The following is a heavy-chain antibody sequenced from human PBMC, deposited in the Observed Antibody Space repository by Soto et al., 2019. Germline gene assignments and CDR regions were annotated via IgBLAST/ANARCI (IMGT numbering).Heavy chain of an antibody. Sequence: GASVKVSSKASGGTFSSYAISWVRQAPGPGLEWMGGIIPIFGTANYAQKFQGRVTITADESTSTAYMELSSLRSEDTAVYYCARSLYYYDSSGYYYHFDYWGQGTLVTVSS. CDR3: ARSLYYYDSSGYYYHFDY. V-gene: IGHV1-69*01. J-gene: IGHJ4*02. CDR2: IIPIFGTA. CDR1: GGTFSSYA. D-gene: IGHD3-22*01.